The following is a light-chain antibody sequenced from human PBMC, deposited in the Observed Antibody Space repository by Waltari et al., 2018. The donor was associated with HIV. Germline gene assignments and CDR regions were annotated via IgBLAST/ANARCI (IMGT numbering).Light chain of an antibody. V-gene: IGLV1-47*01. CDR1: SSNIGGNS. Sequence: SVLTQPPSASGTPGQRVSISCSGSSSNIGGNSVSWYRQLPGTAPKLLMYRNDERPSGVPDRFSGSKSGTSASLAISGLRSEDEADYYCAAWDDSLSAWVFGGGTKLTVL. CDR3: AAWDDSLSAWV. J-gene: IGLJ3*02. CDR2: RND.